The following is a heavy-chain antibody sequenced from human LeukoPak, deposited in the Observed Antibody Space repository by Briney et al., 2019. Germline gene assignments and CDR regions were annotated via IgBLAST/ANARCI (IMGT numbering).Heavy chain of an antibody. CDR2: ISAYNGNT. Sequence: GASVKVSCKASGYTFTSYGISWVRQAPGQGLEWVGWISAYNGNTNYAQKLRGRVTMTTDTSTSTAYMELRSLRSDDTAVYYCARVMGDIVVVPAAIGYWGQGTLVTVSS. J-gene: IGHJ4*02. CDR1: GYTFTSYG. CDR3: ARVMGDIVVVPAAIGY. D-gene: IGHD2-2*02. V-gene: IGHV1-18*04.